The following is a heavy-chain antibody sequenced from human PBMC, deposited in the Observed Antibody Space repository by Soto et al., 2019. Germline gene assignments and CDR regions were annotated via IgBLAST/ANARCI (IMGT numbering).Heavy chain of an antibody. V-gene: IGHV1-3*01. CDR2: INAGNGNT. D-gene: IGHD3-9*01. CDR3: ARDSGITIFSPHFDY. J-gene: IGHJ4*02. Sequence: ASVKVSCKASGYTFTSYAMHWVRQAPGQRLEWMGWINAGNGNTKYSQKFQGRVTITRDTSASTAYMELSSLRSEDTAVYYCARDSGITIFSPHFDYWGQGTLVTVSS. CDR1: GYTFTSYA.